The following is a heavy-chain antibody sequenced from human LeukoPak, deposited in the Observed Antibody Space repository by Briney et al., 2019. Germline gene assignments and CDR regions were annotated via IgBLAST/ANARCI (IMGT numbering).Heavy chain of an antibody. V-gene: IGHV4-59*01. D-gene: IGHD6-19*01. Sequence: SETLSLTCTVSGGSISSYYWSWIRQPPGKGLEWIGYIYYSGSTNYNPSLESRVTISVDTSKNQFSLKLSSVTAADTAVYYCARERGVAGPDYWGQGTTVTVSS. J-gene: IGHJ4*03. CDR2: IYYSGST. CDR3: ARERGVAGPDY. CDR1: GGSISSYY.